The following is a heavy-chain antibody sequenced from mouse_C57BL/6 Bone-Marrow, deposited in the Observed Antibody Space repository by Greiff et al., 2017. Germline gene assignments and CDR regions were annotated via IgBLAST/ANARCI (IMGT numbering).Heavy chain of an antibody. CDR1: GYTFTSYW. CDR3: AREGDGYGLFAY. J-gene: IGHJ3*01. V-gene: IGHV1-69*01. D-gene: IGHD2-2*01. Sequence: QVQLQQPGAELVMPGASVKLSCKASGYTFTSYWMHWVKQRPGQGLEWIGEIDPSDSYTNYNQKFKGKSTVTVDKSSSTAYMQRSSLTSEDSAVYYCAREGDGYGLFAYWGQGTLVTVSA. CDR2: IDPSDSYT.